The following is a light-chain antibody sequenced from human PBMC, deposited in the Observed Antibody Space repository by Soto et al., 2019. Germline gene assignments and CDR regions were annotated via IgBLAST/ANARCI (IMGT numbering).Light chain of an antibody. CDR3: NSYTSTSTYV. Sequence: QSLLTQPASVSGSPGQSITIACTGTISDVGAYNYVSWYQHHPGKAPRLIIYEVCSRPSGVSNRFSGSKSGHTASLTISGLQAEDEADYYCNSYTSTSTYVFGTGTKVTVL. V-gene: IGLV2-14*01. CDR1: ISDVGAYNY. J-gene: IGLJ1*01. CDR2: EVC.